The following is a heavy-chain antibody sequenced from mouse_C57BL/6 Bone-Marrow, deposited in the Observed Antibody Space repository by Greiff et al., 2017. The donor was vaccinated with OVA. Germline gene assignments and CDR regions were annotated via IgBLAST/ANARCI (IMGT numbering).Heavy chain of an antibody. CDR3: ARPDGFWYFDV. D-gene: IGHD2-3*01. V-gene: IGHV5-17*01. CDR1: GFTFSDYG. Sequence: EVNLVESGGGLVKPGGSLKLSCAASGFTFSDYGMHWVRQAPEKGLEWVAYISSGSSTIYYADTVKGRFTISRDNAKNTLFLQMTSLRSEDTAMYYCARPDGFWYFDVWGTGTTVTVSS. CDR2: ISSGSSTI. J-gene: IGHJ1*03.